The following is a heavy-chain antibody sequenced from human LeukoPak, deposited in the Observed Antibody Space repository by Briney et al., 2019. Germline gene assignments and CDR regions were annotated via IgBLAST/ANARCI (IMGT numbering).Heavy chain of an antibody. J-gene: IGHJ4*02. Sequence: SETLSLTCSVSGGPISSHYWSWMRQPPGKGLEWIGYIYYTGSTDYNPSLKSRVTISIDTSKNQFSLNLSSVTAADTAVYYCAGLVGRYSSGLYYYYFDYWGQGTLVTVSS. CDR3: AGLVGRYSSGLYYYYFDY. CDR2: IYYTGST. D-gene: IGHD3-22*01. V-gene: IGHV4-59*11. CDR1: GGPISSHY.